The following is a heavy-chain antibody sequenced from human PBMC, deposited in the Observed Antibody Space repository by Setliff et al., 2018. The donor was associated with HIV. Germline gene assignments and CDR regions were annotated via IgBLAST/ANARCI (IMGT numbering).Heavy chain of an antibody. J-gene: IGHJ3*01. Sequence: ASVKVSCKASGYTFTSYAMHWVRQAPGQRLEWMGWINAGNGNTKYSQKFQGRVTITRDKFASTVYIELSSLRSEDTAVYYCARGLRYFDWLTHLGAFDFWGRGTMVTVSS. CDR1: GYTFTSYA. CDR2: INAGNGNT. D-gene: IGHD3-9*01. CDR3: ARGLRYFDWLTHLGAFDF. V-gene: IGHV1-3*01.